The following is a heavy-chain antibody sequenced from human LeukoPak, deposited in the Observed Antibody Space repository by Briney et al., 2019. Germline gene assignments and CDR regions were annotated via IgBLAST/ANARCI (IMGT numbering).Heavy chain of an antibody. V-gene: IGHV1-18*01. CDR3: ARDSGYCSGDSCNYYYGMDV. J-gene: IGHJ6*02. CDR1: GYTFTSYG. D-gene: IGHD2-15*01. CDR2: INVYDGNT. Sequence: ASVKVSCKASGYTFTSYGVSWARQAPAHPIEWMGWINVYDGNTKYGQNLQGRVTMTTDTSTSTAYMELRSLGSDDTAVYYCARDSGYCSGDSCNYYYGMDVWGQGTTVTVSS.